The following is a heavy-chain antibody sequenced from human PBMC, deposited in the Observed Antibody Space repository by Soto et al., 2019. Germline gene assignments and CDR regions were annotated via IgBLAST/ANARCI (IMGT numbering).Heavy chain of an antibody. CDR3: AKGHDFWSGYLIDY. CDR2: VSGDGCDP. Sequence: PGGSLRLSCEASGFSFSNYIMHWVRQAPGKGLEYVSGVSGDGCDPYYADSVKGRFTISRDNSKNTLYLQMNSLRAEDTAVYYCAKGHDFWSGYLIDYWGQGTLVTVSS. J-gene: IGHJ4*02. V-gene: IGHV3-64*04. CDR1: GFSFSNYI. D-gene: IGHD3-3*01.